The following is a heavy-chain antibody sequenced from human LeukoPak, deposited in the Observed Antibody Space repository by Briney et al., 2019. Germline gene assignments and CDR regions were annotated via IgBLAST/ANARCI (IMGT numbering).Heavy chain of an antibody. J-gene: IGHJ4*02. Sequence: ASVKVSCKASGYTFTGYYMHWVRRAPGQGLEWMGWINPNSGGTNYAQKFQGRVTMTRDTSISTAYMELSRLRSDDTAVYYCARDLSYYDFWSGYLRDYWGQGTLVTVSS. D-gene: IGHD3-3*01. CDR1: GYTFTGYY. CDR2: INPNSGGT. V-gene: IGHV1-2*02. CDR3: ARDLSYYDFWSGYLRDY.